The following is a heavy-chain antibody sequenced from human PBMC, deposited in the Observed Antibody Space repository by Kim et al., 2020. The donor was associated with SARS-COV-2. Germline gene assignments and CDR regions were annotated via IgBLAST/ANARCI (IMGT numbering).Heavy chain of an antibody. CDR3: AKYCSSTIFGVVINHGMDV. V-gene: IGHV3-23*01. CDR2: ISGSGGST. D-gene: IGHD3-3*01. Sequence: GGSLRLSCAASGFTFSSYAMSWVRQAPGKGLEWVSAISGSGGSTYYADSVKGRFTISRDNSKNTLYLQMNSLRAEDTAVYYCAKYCSSTIFGVVINHGMDVWGQGTTVTVSS. J-gene: IGHJ6*02. CDR1: GFTFSSYA.